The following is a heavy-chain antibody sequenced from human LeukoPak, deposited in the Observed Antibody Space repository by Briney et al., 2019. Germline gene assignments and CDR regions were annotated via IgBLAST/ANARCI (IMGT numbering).Heavy chain of an antibody. CDR2: ITTSGTYI. J-gene: IGHJ5*02. D-gene: IGHD4-17*01. CDR3: ARVPDYGDWFDP. V-gene: IGHV3-21*01. CDR1: GFTFTRFN. Sequence: GGSLRLSCVASGFTFTRFNMNWVRQAPGKGLELVSSITTSGTYIYYADSVKGRFTISRDNAKNSLYLQMNSLRDEDTAVYYCARVPDYGDWFDPWGQGTLVTVSS.